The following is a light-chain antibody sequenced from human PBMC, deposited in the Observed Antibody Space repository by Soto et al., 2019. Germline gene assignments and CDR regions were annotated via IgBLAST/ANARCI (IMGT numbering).Light chain of an antibody. CDR2: NNN. CDR3: ATWDDRLNGYV. CDR1: ISNIGSNT. J-gene: IGLJ1*01. V-gene: IGLV1-44*01. Sequence: QSVLTQPPSASGTPGQRCTISCSGSISNIGSNTVDWYQQLPGTAPKLLIYNNNQRPSGVPVRFSGSKSGTSASLAISGLQSEDEADYYCATWDDRLNGYVFGTGTKVTVL.